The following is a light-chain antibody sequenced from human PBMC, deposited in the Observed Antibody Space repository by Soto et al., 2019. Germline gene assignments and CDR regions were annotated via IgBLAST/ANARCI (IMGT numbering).Light chain of an antibody. CDR1: QSLLSSNGNNY. V-gene: IGKV2-28*01. CDR2: LGA. Sequence: DIVLTQSPLSLPVTPGEPASISCRSSQSLLSSNGNNYLDWYLQKPGQSPQGLIYLGANRATGVPDRCSGSGSGTDFTLTISRVEAEDVGVYYCMQGLRTPLSFGGGTKVESK. CDR3: MQGLRTPLS. J-gene: IGKJ4*01.